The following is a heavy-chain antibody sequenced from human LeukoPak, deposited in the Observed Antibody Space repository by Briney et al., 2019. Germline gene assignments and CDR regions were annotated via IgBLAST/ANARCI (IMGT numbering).Heavy chain of an antibody. Sequence: HSGGSLRLSCAASGFTFSSYAMSWVRQAPGKGLEWVSAISGSGGSTYYADSVKGRFTISRDNSKSTLYLQMNSLRAEDTAVYYCAKDLLWFGELSGWFDPWGQGTLVTVSS. V-gene: IGHV3-23*01. CDR1: GFTFSSYA. J-gene: IGHJ5*02. CDR3: AKDLLWFGELSGWFDP. D-gene: IGHD3-10*01. CDR2: ISGSGGST.